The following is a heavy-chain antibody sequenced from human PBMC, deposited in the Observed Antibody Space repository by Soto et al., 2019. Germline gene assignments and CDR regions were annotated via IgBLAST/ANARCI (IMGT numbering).Heavy chain of an antibody. CDR3: ARAEGGPGEVYDWFDP. CDR2: IYYSGST. CDR1: GGSISSGGYY. V-gene: IGHV4-31*03. D-gene: IGHD2-8*01. Sequence: SETLSLTCTVSGGSISSGGYYWSWIRQHPGKGLEWIGYIYYSGSTYYNPSLKSRVTISVDTSKNQFSLKLSSVTAADTAVYYCARAEGGPGEVYDWFDPWGQGTLVTVSS. J-gene: IGHJ5*02.